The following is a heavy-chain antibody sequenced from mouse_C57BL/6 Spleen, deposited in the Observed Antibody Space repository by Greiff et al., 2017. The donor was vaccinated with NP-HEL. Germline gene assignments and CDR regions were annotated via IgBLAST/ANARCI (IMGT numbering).Heavy chain of an antibody. CDR1: GYTFTSYW. CDR3: ARFRDGYSPYAMDY. Sequence: VQLQQPGAELVRPGSSVKLSCKASGYTFTSYWMHWVKQRPIQGLEWIGNIDPSDSETHYNQKFKDKATLTVDKSSSTAYMQLSSLTSEDSAVYYCARFRDGYSPYAMDYWGQGTSVTVSS. V-gene: IGHV1-52*01. J-gene: IGHJ4*01. CDR2: IDPSDSET. D-gene: IGHD2-3*01.